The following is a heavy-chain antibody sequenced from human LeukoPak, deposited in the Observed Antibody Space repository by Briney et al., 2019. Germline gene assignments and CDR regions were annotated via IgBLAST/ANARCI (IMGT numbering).Heavy chain of an antibody. CDR1: RGSFSGYY. Sequence: PSETLSLTCAVYRGSFSGYYWSWIRQPPGKGLEWIGEINHSGSTNYNPSLKSRVTISVDTSKNQYSLKLSSVTAADTAVYYCARGGLARNYDFWSGYYWALFAYWGQGTLVTVSS. D-gene: IGHD3-3*01. V-gene: IGHV4-34*01. CDR2: INHSGST. J-gene: IGHJ4*02. CDR3: ARGGLARNYDFWSGYYWALFAY.